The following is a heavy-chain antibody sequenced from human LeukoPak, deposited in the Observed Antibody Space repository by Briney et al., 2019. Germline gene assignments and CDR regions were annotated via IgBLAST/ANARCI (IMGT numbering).Heavy chain of an antibody. J-gene: IGHJ4*02. V-gene: IGHV4-59*12. CDR3: ARFYYGSLDY. CDR1: GGSIRSYY. CDR2: IYYSGST. Sequence: SETLSLTCTVSGGSIRSYYWSWIRQPPGKGLEWIGYIYYSGSTNYNPSLESRVTISVDTSKNQFSLKLSSVTAADTAVYYCARFYYGSLDYWGQGTLVTVSS. D-gene: IGHD3-22*01.